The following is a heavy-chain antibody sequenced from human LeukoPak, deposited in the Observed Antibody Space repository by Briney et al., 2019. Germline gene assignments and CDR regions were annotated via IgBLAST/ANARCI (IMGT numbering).Heavy chain of an antibody. Sequence: PGGSLRLSCAASGFTFSSYAMSWVRQAPGKGLEWVSAISGSGGSTYYADSVKGRFTISRDNSKNTLYLQMNSLRAEDTAVYYCAKLVDIVVVPATIFDYWGQGTLVTVSS. D-gene: IGHD2-2*03. CDR1: GFTFSSYA. J-gene: IGHJ4*02. CDR3: AKLVDIVVVPATIFDY. V-gene: IGHV3-23*01. CDR2: ISGSGGST.